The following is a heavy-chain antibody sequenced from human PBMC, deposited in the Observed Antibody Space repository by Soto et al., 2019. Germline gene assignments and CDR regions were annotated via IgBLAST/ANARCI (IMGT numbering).Heavy chain of an antibody. V-gene: IGHV3-23*01. CDR2: ISGSGGST. Sequence: EVQLLESGGGLVQPGGSLRLSCAASGFTFSSYAMSWVRQAPGKGLEWVSAISGSGGSTYYADSVKGRFTISRDNSKNTLYLQMNSLRAEDTAVYYCAKGAPYYDFWSGGPDAFDIWGQGTMVTVSS. D-gene: IGHD3-3*01. CDR1: GFTFSSYA. J-gene: IGHJ3*02. CDR3: AKGAPYYDFWSGGPDAFDI.